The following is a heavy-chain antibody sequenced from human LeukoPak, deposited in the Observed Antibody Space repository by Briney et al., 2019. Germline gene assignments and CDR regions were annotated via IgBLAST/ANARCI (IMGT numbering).Heavy chain of an antibody. CDR2: IKSTANGGTI. CDR1: GLTFSNAW. Sequence: AWGSLRLSCAASGLTFSNAWMNWVRQTPEKGLEWVGLIKSTANGGTIDYAAPVKGRFTISRDDSKNTLHLQMNSLKIEDTAMYYCTREYSGSFDYWGQGALVTVSS. V-gene: IGHV3-15*01. J-gene: IGHJ4*02. CDR3: TREYSGSFDY. D-gene: IGHD1-26*01.